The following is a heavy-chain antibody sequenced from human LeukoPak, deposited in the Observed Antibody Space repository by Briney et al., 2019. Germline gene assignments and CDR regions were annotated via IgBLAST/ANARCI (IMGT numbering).Heavy chain of an antibody. D-gene: IGHD3-3*01. J-gene: IGHJ3*02. CDR3: ARVLVAERTYYDFWSGHGPFDI. Sequence: ASVKVSCKASGYTFTDYGISWVRQAPGQGLEWMGWTTAYNGDARFAQKLQGRVTMTTDIPTSTAYMELRSLRSDDTAVYYCARVLVAERTYYDFWSGHGPFDIWGQGTMVTVSS. CDR2: TTAYNGDA. V-gene: IGHV1-18*01. CDR1: GYTFTDYG.